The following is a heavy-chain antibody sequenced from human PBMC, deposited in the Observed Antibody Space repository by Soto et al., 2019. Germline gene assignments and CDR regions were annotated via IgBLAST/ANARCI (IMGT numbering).Heavy chain of an antibody. V-gene: IGHV3-9*01. J-gene: IGHJ3*02. D-gene: IGHD6-19*01. CDR1: GFTFDDYA. CDR3: ATGLAVAGHAFDI. CDR2: ISWNSGSI. Sequence: ESGGGLVQPGRSLRLSCAASGFTFDDYAMHWVRQAPGKGLEWVSGISWNSGSIGYADSVKGRFTISRDNAKNSLYLQMNSLRAEDTALYYCATGLAVAGHAFDIWGQGTMVTVSS.